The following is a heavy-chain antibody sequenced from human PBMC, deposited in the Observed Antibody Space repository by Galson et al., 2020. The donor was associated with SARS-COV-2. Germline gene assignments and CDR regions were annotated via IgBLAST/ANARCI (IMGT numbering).Heavy chain of an antibody. V-gene: IGHV3-9*01. D-gene: IGHD6-19*01. CDR2: ISWNSGSI. CDR1: GFTFDDYA. J-gene: IGHJ4*02. CDR3: AKVPVLIAVAGNHAVY. Sequence: GGSLRLSCAASGFTFDDYAMHWVRQAPGKGLEWVSGISWNSGSIGYADSVKGRFTISRDNAKNSLYLQMNSLRAEDTALYYCAKVPVLIAVAGNHAVYWGQGTLVTVSS.